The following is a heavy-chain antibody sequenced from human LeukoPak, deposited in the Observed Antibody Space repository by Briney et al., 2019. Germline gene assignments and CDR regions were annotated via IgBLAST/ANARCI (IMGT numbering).Heavy chain of an antibody. Sequence: PGGSLRLSCAASGFTFSSYAMSWVRQAPGKGLEWVSAISGSGGSTYYADSVKGRFTISRDNAKNSLYLQMNSLRAEDTAVYYCARGPLNDYSNYVWFDPWGQGTLVTVSS. J-gene: IGHJ5*02. V-gene: IGHV3-23*01. D-gene: IGHD4-11*01. CDR2: ISGSGGST. CDR3: ARGPLNDYSNYVWFDP. CDR1: GFTFSSYA.